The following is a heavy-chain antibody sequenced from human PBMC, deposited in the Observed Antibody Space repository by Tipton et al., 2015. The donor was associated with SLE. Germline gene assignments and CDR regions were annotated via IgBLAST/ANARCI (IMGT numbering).Heavy chain of an antibody. CDR1: GGSITNYY. CDR2: IHYRGST. Sequence: TLSLTCTVSGGSITNYYWTWIRQPPGKGLEWVGYIHYRGSTNYNPSLQSRVTMSVDRSTNQFSLQLSSVTAADTAVYYCARERCNGGNCYLDSWGQGNLVTVSS. J-gene: IGHJ4*02. D-gene: IGHD2-15*01. V-gene: IGHV4-59*01. CDR3: ARERCNGGNCYLDS.